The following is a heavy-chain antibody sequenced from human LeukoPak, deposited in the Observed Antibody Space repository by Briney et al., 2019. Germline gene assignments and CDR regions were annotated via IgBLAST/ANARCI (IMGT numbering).Heavy chain of an antibody. CDR2: IYYSGST. V-gene: IGHV4-59*01. D-gene: IGHD1-14*01. J-gene: IGHJ4*02. CDR1: GGSISSYY. CDR3: ARDIPGNY. Sequence: PSETLSLTCTVSGGSISSYYWSWIRQPPGKGLEWIGYIYYSGSTNYNPSLKSRVTISVDTSKNQFSLKLSSVTAADTAVYYCARDIPGNYWGQGTLVTVSS.